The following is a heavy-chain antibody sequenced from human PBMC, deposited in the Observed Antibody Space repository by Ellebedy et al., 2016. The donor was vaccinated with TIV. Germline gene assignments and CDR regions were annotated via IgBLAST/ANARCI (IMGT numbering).Heavy chain of an antibody. D-gene: IGHD2-2*02. J-gene: IGHJ1*01. CDR3: ARDGGGDCTSTSRYTVSAYFQD. CDR1: GHTFTNYG. CDR2: ISAYNGNT. V-gene: IGHV1-18*04. Sequence: AASVKVSCKASGHTFTNYGINWVRQAPGQGLEGMGWISAYNGNTNYPQKFQGRVTMTTDPSTSTAYMELRSLISDDTAVYYCARDGGGDCTSTSRYTVSAYFQDWGQGTLVTVSS.